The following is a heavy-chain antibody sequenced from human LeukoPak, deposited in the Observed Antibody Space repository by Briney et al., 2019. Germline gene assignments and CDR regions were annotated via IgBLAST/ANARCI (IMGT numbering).Heavy chain of an antibody. CDR1: GFTLSNYD. Sequence: GGSLRPFCAASGFTLSNYDMNWVRQAPGKGLEWVSSISTSSRYIYYKDSVRGRFTISRDDAKNSLYLEMNSLRAEDTAVYYCARADCSSSTCYLRRSWFDPWGQGTLVTVSS. J-gene: IGHJ5*02. CDR3: ARADCSSSTCYLRRSWFDP. D-gene: IGHD2-2*01. V-gene: IGHV3-21*01. CDR2: ISTSSRYI.